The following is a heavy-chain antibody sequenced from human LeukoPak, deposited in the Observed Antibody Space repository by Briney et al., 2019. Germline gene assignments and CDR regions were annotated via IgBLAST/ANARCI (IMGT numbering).Heavy chain of an antibody. CDR2: IYYSGST. J-gene: IGHJ5*02. CDR1: GGSISSSSYY. D-gene: IGHD4-17*01. CDR3: ARQSPDYGDDYSNWFDP. V-gene: IGHV4-39*01. Sequence: PSETLSLTCTVSGGSISSSSYYWGWIRQPPGKGLEWIGSIYYSGSTYYNPSLKSRVTISVDTSKNQFSLKLSSVTAADTAVYYCARQSPDYGDDYSNWFDPWGQGTLVTVSS.